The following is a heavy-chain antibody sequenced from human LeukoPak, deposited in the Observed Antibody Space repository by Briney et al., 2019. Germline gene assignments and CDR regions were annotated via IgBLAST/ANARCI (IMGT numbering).Heavy chain of an antibody. Sequence: GGSLRLSCAASGFTFSSYWMSWVRQAPGKGLEWVANIKQDGSEKYYVDSVKGRFTISRDNAKNSLYLQMNGLRAEDTAVYYCARGDQLRSDYYYYYMDVWGKGTTVTVSS. CDR2: IKQDGSEK. D-gene: IGHD2-2*01. CDR3: ARGDQLRSDYYYYYMDV. V-gene: IGHV3-7*01. J-gene: IGHJ6*03. CDR1: GFTFSSYW.